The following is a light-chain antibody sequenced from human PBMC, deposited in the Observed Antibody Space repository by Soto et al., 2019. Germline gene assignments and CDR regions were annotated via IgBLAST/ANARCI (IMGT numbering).Light chain of an antibody. Sequence: DIQMTQSPSTLSASVGDRVTITCRASQSISSWLAWYQQKPGKAPKLVICDASSLGSGVPSRVSGSGSGTEFTLTITSLQPDDFATYYGQEYNTYRGAFGQGTKVEIK. J-gene: IGKJ1*01. CDR3: QEYNTYRGA. CDR1: QSISSW. V-gene: IGKV1-5*01. CDR2: DAS.